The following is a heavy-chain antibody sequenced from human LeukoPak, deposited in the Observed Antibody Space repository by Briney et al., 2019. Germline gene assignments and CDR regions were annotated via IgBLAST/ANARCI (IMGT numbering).Heavy chain of an antibody. D-gene: IGHD1-26*01. Sequence: ASVTVSCKASGYTFTSYYMHWVRQAPGQGLEWMGIINPSGGSTSYAQKFQGRVTVTRDTSTSTVYMELSSLRSEDTAVYYCARAVEGDPKSRKVGAPFDYWGQGTLVTVSS. V-gene: IGHV1-46*01. CDR2: INPSGGST. CDR3: ARAVEGDPKSRKVGAPFDY. J-gene: IGHJ4*02. CDR1: GYTFTSYY.